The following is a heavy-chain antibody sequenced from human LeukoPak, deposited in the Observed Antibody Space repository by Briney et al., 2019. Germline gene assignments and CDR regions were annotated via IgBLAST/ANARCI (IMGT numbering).Heavy chain of an antibody. J-gene: IGHJ3*02. V-gene: IGHV3-21*01. CDR3: ARGMARNTFDI. D-gene: IGHD5-24*01. CDR2: ISSSSSYI. CDR1: GFTFSSYS. Sequence: GGSLRLSCAASGFTFSSYSMNWVRQAPGKGLEWVSSISSSSSYIYYADSVKGRLTISRDNAKNSLYLQMNSLRAEDTAVYYCARGMARNTFDIWGQGTMVTVSS.